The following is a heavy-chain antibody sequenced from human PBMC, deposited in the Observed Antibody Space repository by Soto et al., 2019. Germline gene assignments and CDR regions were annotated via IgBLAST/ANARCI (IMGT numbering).Heavy chain of an antibody. D-gene: IGHD2-15*01. V-gene: IGHV3-53*01. Sequence: HPGGSLRLSCAASGFTVSSNYMSWVRQAPGKGLVWVSSIYTGGSTYYADSVKGRFTISRDSSNNTLYLLMNSLTAEDTAVYYCARVGPATVATLYFDYWGQGTLVTVSS. CDR2: IYTGGST. J-gene: IGHJ4*02. CDR1: GFTVSSNY. CDR3: ARVGPATVATLYFDY.